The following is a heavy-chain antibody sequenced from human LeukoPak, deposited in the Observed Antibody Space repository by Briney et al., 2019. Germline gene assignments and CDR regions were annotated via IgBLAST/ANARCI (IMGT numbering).Heavy chain of an antibody. V-gene: IGHV4-38-2*01. CDR2: RYNTGST. CDR1: GSFISSGYY. J-gene: IGHJ4*01. Sequence: PSETLSLTCAVSGSFISSGYYCSLIRQPPGKLLERIGSRYNTGSTYHNSSLKSRVTMSIVTSKSQFSLKLSCVTAVDTAVYYCARNTSAWSPLGETQSAPDCFDSWGQGTLVTVSS. CDR3: ARNTSAWSPLGETQSAPDCFDS. D-gene: IGHD6-19*01.